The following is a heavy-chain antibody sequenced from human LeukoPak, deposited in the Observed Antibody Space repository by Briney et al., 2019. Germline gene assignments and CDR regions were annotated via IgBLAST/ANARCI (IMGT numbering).Heavy chain of an antibody. CDR3: ARATAAGYDFWSRYSANPYYFDY. V-gene: IGHV3-23*01. CDR1: GFTFSSYG. J-gene: IGHJ4*02. D-gene: IGHD3-3*01. Sequence: PGGSLRLSCAASGFTFSSYGMSWVRQAPGKGLEWVSAISGSGGSTYYADSVKGRFTISRDNAKNSLYLQMNSLRAEDTAVYYCARATAAGYDFWSRYSANPYYFDYWGQGTLVTASS. CDR2: ISGSGGST.